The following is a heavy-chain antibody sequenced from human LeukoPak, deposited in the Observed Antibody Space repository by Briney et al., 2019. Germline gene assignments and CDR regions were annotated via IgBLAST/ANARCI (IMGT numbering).Heavy chain of an antibody. D-gene: IGHD6-19*01. CDR3: AKVAGSGWYYFDY. CDR2: IGYDGSNK. V-gene: IGHV3-30*02. CDR1: GFTFSNYG. J-gene: IGHJ4*02. Sequence: GGSLRLSCAASGFTFSNYGMHWVRQAPGKGLEWVAFIGYDGSNKYYADSVKGRFTISRDNSKNTLYLQMNSLRVEDTAVYYCAKVAGSGWYYFDYWGQGTLVTVSS.